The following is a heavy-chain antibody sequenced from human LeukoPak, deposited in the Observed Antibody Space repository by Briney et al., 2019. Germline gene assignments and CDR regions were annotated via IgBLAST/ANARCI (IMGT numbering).Heavy chain of an antibody. D-gene: IGHD3-10*01. Sequence: PSETLSLTCTVSGGSISSYYWSWIRQPPGKGLEWIGYIYYSGSTYYNPSLKSRVTISVDTSKNQFSLKLSSVTAADTAVYYCARDLPASDMVRGEGYYFDYWGQGTLVTVSS. V-gene: IGHV4-30-4*01. CDR2: IYYSGST. CDR1: GGSISSYY. CDR3: ARDLPASDMVRGEGYYFDY. J-gene: IGHJ4*02.